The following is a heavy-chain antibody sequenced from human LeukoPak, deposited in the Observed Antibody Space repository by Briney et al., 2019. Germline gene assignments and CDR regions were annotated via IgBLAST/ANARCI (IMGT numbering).Heavy chain of an antibody. CDR1: GGSFSGYY. CDR3: AIRVGRLEASGTPFDS. J-gene: IGHJ4*02. D-gene: IGHD6-19*01. Sequence: SETLSLTCAVYGGSFSGYYWSWIRQPPGKGLEWIGEINHSGSTNYNPSLKSRVTISVDTSKNQFSLKLSSVTAADTAVDYCAIRVGRLEASGTPFDSWGQGTLVTVSS. CDR2: INHSGST. V-gene: IGHV4-34*01.